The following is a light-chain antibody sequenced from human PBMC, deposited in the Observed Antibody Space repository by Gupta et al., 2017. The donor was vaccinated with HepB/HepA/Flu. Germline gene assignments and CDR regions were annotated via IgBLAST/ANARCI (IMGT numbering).Light chain of an antibody. Sequence: QYLLTQPPSVSAAPGQKVNISCSGSSSNIGNNYVSWYQQFAGTAPKVLISEINKRPSGLPDRCSGSKSCTSATLGITGLQTGDEADYYCGTWDSTLSVVVFGGGTKRTVL. CDR1: SSNIGNNY. CDR2: EIN. V-gene: IGLV1-51*02. CDR3: GTWDSTLSVVV. J-gene: IGLJ2*01.